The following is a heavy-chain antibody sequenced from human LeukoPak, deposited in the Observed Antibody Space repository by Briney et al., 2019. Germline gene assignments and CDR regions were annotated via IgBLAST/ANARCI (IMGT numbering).Heavy chain of an antibody. CDR2: ISSSSSYI. J-gene: IGHJ3*02. Sequence: GGSLRLSCAASGFTFSSYSMNWVRQAPGKGLEWVSSISSSSSYIYYADSVKGRFTISRDNAKNSLYLQTNSLRAEDTAVYYCARVSIDDDDAFDIWGQGTMVTVSS. CDR3: ARVSIDDDDAFDI. V-gene: IGHV3-21*01. CDR1: GFTFSSYS. D-gene: IGHD1-1*01.